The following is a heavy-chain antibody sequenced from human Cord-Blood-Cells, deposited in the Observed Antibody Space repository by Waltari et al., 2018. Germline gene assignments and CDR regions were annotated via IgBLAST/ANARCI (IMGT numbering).Heavy chain of an antibody. Sequence: QVQLVESGGGVVQPGRSLRLSCAASGFTFSSYAMHWVRQAPGKGLEWVAVISYDGSNKYDADSMKGRFTISRDNSKNTLYLQMNSLRAEDTAVYYCARCIAAAGTGYFQHWGQGTLVTVSS. D-gene: IGHD6-13*01. CDR1: GFTFSSYA. J-gene: IGHJ1*01. CDR2: ISYDGSNK. V-gene: IGHV3-30*04. CDR3: ARCIAAAGTGYFQH.